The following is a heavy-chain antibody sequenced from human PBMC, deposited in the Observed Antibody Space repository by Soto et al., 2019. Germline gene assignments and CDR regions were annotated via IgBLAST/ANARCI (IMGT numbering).Heavy chain of an antibody. D-gene: IGHD6-13*01. V-gene: IGHV1-69*13. CDR2: IIPIFGTA. Sequence: SVKVSCKASGSTFSSCAISWVRQAPGQGLEWMGGIIPIFGTANYAQKFQGRVTITADESTSTAYMELSSLRSEDTAVYYCARERQQLVRGYYYYYGMDVWGQGTTVTVSS. J-gene: IGHJ6*02. CDR3: ARERQQLVRGYYYYYGMDV. CDR1: GSTFSSCA.